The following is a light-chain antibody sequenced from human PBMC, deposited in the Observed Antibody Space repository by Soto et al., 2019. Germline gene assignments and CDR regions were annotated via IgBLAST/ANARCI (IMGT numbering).Light chain of an antibody. CDR2: GAS. CDR3: QRYNNYSPWT. V-gene: IGKV1-5*01. J-gene: IGKJ1*01. CDR1: ESISRW. Sequence: DVQMTQSPSTMTASVGDRVTITCRASESISRWLAWYQQKPGTAPKLLIYGASNLKSGVPSRFSGSGSGTEFTLTISSLQPGDSATYYCQRYNNYSPWTFGQGTKVDIK.